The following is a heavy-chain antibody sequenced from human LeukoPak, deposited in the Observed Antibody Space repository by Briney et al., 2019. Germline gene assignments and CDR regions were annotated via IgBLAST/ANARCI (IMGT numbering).Heavy chain of an antibody. J-gene: IGHJ3*02. CDR1: GGSFSGYY. Sequence: SETLSLTCAVYGGSFSGYYWSWIRQPPGKGLEWIGEINHSGSTNYNPSLKSRVTISVDTSKNQFSLKLSSVTAAGTAVYYCARGRREYAFDIWGQGTMVTVSS. V-gene: IGHV4-34*01. CDR3: ARGRREYAFDI. CDR2: INHSGST.